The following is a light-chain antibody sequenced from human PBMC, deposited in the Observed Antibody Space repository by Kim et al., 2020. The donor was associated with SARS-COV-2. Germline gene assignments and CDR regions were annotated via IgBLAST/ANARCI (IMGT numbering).Light chain of an antibody. V-gene: IGLV3-1*01. CDR2: QDS. CDR1: KLGDKY. J-gene: IGLJ3*02. Sequence: VSPGQTAIITCSGDKLGDKYACWYQQKPGQSPVLVIYQDSKRPSGIPERFSGSNSGNTATLTISGTQAMDEADYYCQAWDSSTAVFGGGTQLTVL. CDR3: QAWDSSTAV.